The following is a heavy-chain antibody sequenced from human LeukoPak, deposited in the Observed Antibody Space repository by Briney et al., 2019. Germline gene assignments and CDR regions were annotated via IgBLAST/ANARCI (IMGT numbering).Heavy chain of an antibody. CDR1: GYTFTNFG. V-gene: IGHV1-18*01. CDR2: ISGNNDNP. J-gene: IGHJ4*02. Sequence: ASVKVSCKASGYTFTNFGINWVRQAPGQGLEWMGWISGNNDNPNYGQKFQGRFTVTTDSSTNTAYMELRNLRLDDTAVYYCARDGTSTDDYWGQGTLVTVSS. D-gene: IGHD2-2*01. CDR3: ARDGTSTDDY.